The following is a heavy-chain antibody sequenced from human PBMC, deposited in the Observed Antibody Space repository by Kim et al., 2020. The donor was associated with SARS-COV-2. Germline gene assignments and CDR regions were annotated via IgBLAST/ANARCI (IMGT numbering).Heavy chain of an antibody. CDR3: ARGLRDGYNFCRFDP. J-gene: IGHJ5*02. Sequence: ASVKVSCKASGYTFTSYAMHWVRQAPGQRLEWMGWINAGNGNTKYSQKFQGRVTITRDTSASTAYMELSSLRSEDTAVYYCARGLRDGYNFCRFDPWGQGTLVTVSS. V-gene: IGHV1-3*01. CDR2: INAGNGNT. CDR1: GYTFTSYA. D-gene: IGHD3-3*01.